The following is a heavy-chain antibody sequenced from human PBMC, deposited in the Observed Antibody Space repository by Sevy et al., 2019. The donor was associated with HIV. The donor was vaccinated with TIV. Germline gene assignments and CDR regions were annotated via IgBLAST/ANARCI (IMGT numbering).Heavy chain of an antibody. CDR3: ARALGYCVVTTCYGGSVNAFDV. Sequence: GGSLRLSCAASEFTFSDYAMHWVRQVPGKGLEWVSGISWNSGAIGYADSVQGGFTLSRDNAKSSLYLQMNSLRVEDTAWYYCARALGYCVVTTCYGGSVNAFDVWGQATMVTVSS. J-gene: IGHJ3*01. CDR2: ISWNSGAI. D-gene: IGHD2-2*01. CDR1: EFTFSDYA. V-gene: IGHV3-9*01.